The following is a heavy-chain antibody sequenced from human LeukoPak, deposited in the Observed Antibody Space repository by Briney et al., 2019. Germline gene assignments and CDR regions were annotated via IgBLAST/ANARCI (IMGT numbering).Heavy chain of an antibody. Sequence: GGSLRLSCAASGCTFSSYALAWVRQAPGKGLEWVSAVTGRGVGTHYADSVKGRFTISRDNSKNMMYLPMNSLRAEDTAIYFCGSDPNGDYVGALGYWGRGTLVTVSS. CDR2: VTGRGVGT. V-gene: IGHV3-23*01. CDR3: GSDPNGDYVGALGY. D-gene: IGHD2-8*01. CDR1: GCTFSSYA. J-gene: IGHJ4*01.